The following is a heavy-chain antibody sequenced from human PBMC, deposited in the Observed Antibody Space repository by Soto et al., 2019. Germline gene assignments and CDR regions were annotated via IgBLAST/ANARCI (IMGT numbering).Heavy chain of an antibody. D-gene: IGHD6-19*01. CDR1: GFTFSSYA. CDR3: AKDNRIAVAGMFDC. V-gene: IGHV3-23*01. J-gene: IGHJ4*02. Sequence: EVQLLESGGGLVQPGGSLRLSCAASGFTFSSYAMSWVRQAPGKGLEWVSAIIGSGGNTYYADSVKGRFTISRDNSKNTLYLQMNSLRAEDTAVYYCAKDNRIAVAGMFDCWGQGTLVTVSS. CDR2: IIGSGGNT.